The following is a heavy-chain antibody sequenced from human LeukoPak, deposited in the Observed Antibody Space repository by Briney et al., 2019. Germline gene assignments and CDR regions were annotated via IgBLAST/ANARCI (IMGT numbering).Heavy chain of an antibody. CDR1: GFTFSSYA. CDR3: ARGCPAGTFDY. CDR2: ISYDGSNK. D-gene: IGHD2-2*01. V-gene: IGHV3-30-3*01. Sequence: GGSLRLSCAASGFTFSSYAMHWVRQAPGKGLEWVAVISYDGSNKYYADSVKGRFTISRDNSKNTLYLQMNSLRAEDTAVYYCARGCPAGTFDYWGQGTLVTVSS. J-gene: IGHJ4*02.